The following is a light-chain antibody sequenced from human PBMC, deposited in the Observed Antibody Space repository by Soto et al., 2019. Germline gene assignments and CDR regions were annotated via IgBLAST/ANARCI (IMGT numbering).Light chain of an antibody. V-gene: IGLV2-14*01. J-gene: IGLJ1*01. Sequence: QSALTQPASVSGSPGQSITISCTGAGSDVGGYDYVSWYQHHPGKAPKVMIYEVTNRPSGVSNRFSGSKFGNTASLTISGLLAEDEADYYCSSYPSSSTYVFGTGTKVTVL. CDR3: SSYPSSSTYV. CDR2: EVT. CDR1: GSDVGGYDY.